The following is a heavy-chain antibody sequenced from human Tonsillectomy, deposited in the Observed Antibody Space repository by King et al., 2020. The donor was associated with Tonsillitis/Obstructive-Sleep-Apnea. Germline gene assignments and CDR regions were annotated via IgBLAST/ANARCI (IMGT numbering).Heavy chain of an antibody. J-gene: IGHJ6*03. Sequence: VQLPQWGAGLLKPSETLSLTCAVYGGSFSGYYWSWIRQPPGKGLEWFGEINHSGSTNYNPSLKSRVTISVDTSKNQFSLKLSSVTAADTAVYYCAVGTNYYYYYMDVWGKGTTVTVSS. D-gene: IGHD1-26*01. CDR3: AVGTNYYYYYMDV. CDR2: INHSGST. V-gene: IGHV4-34*01. CDR1: GGSFSGYY.